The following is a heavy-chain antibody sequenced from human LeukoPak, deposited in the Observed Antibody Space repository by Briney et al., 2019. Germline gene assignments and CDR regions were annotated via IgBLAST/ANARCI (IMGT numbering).Heavy chain of an antibody. J-gene: IGHJ4*02. D-gene: IGHD4-11*01. CDR3: ARPDGDSVGNYGC. CDR2: IYPNSSDI. V-gene: IGHV1-2*02. Sequence: APVTVSCKASGYTFTGHYMQRLRQAPGPGPEWMGLIYPNSSDINYAQKFQGRVTMTKDTSISTAYMELSRLRAGDTAVYYCARPDGDSVGNYGCWGQGTLVSVSS. CDR1: GYTFTGHY.